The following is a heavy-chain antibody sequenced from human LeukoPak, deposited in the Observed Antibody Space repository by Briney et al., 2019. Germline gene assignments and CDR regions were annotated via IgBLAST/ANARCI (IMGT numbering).Heavy chain of an antibody. CDR3: ARGLYYGSGSYY. D-gene: IGHD3-10*01. CDR1: GFTFSSYG. Sequence: PGGSLRLSCAASGFTFSSYGMSWVRQAPGKGLEWVSAIETGGASTYRADSVKGRFSISRDNSKNTLYLQMNSLRAEDTAVYYCARGLYYGSGSYYWGQGTLVTVSS. J-gene: IGHJ4*02. CDR2: IETGGAST. V-gene: IGHV3-23*05.